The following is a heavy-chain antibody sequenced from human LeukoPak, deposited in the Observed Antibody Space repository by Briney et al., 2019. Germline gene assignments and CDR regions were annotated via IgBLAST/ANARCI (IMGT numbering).Heavy chain of an antibody. CDR2: MNGDGSTT. D-gene: IGHD1-7*01. Sequence: GGSLRLSCAASGITFSTTWMHWVRQAPGKGLVWVSRMNGDGSTTNYADSVKGRCTISRDSAKNTLYLEMNSLSAEDTAVYYCATAGNYRFDYWGQGTLVTVSS. V-gene: IGHV3-74*01. J-gene: IGHJ4*02. CDR3: ATAGNYRFDY. CDR1: GITFSTTW.